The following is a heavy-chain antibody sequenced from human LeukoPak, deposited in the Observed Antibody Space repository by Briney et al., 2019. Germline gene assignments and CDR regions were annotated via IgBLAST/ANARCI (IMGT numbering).Heavy chain of an antibody. Sequence: GGSLRLSCAASGFTVSRNYINWVRHAPGKGLEWVSIIYSDGSAYYADSVKGRFTLSRDNSKNTLYLQMNSLGAEDTAVYYCAKDGGSGWFDPWGQGTLVTVSS. CDR3: AKDGGSGWFDP. V-gene: IGHV3-66*01. D-gene: IGHD3-10*01. CDR2: IYSDGSA. CDR1: GFTVSRNY. J-gene: IGHJ5*02.